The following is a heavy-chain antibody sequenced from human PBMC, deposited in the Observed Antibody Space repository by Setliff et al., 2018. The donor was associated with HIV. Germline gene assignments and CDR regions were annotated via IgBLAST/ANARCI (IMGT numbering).Heavy chain of an antibody. J-gene: IGHJ4*02. V-gene: IGHV4-38-2*02. Sequence: SETLSLTCTVSGYSISSGYYWGWIRQPPGKGLEWIGSIYHSGSTYYNPSLKSRVTISVDTSKNQFSLKLSSVTAADTAVYYCARRRSSGWYHYFDYWGQGTLGTSPQ. CDR2: IYHSGST. CDR3: ARRRSSGWYHYFDY. CDR1: GYSISSGYY. D-gene: IGHD6-19*01.